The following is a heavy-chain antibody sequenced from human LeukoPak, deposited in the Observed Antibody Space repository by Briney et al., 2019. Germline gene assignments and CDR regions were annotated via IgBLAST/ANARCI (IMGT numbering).Heavy chain of an antibody. J-gene: IGHJ4*02. V-gene: IGHV4-4*07. Sequence: SDTLSLTCTLSGRSISSYYWSWIRQPAGKGLEWIGRIYTSGSTNYNPSLKSRVTMSVDTSKTQFSPKLSSVTAADTAVYYCARGHTMIVEEYYFDYWGQGTLVTVSS. D-gene: IGHD3-22*01. CDR2: IYTSGST. CDR1: GRSISSYY. CDR3: ARGHTMIVEEYYFDY.